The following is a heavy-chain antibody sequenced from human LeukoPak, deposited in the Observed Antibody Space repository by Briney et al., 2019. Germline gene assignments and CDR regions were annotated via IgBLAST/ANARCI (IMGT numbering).Heavy chain of an antibody. V-gene: IGHV3-48*01. CDR1: GFTFSSYS. D-gene: IGHD3-16*02. Sequence: GGSLRLSCATSGFTFSSYSFDWVRQAPGKGLEWVSYIDRRSETMYYARSVRGRFTISRDNAKNSLYLQMDSLGVEDTAVYYCARGDSVWGSYRYTVSFGYWGQGTLVTVSS. J-gene: IGHJ4*02. CDR3: ARGDSVWGSYRYTVSFGY. CDR2: IDRRSETM.